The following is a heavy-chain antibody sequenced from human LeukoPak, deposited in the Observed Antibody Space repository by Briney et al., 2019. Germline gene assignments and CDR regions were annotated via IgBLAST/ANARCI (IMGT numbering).Heavy chain of an antibody. CDR1: GYTFTSYG. Sequence: PLASVKVSCKASGYTFTSYGISWVRQAPGQGLEWMGWISAYNGNTNYAQKLQGRVTMTTDTSTSTAYMELRSLRSDDTAVYYCARDRKHSSGWYAYSEFDYWGQGTLVTVSS. CDR2: ISAYNGNT. V-gene: IGHV1-18*01. J-gene: IGHJ4*02. CDR3: ARDRKHSSGWYAYSEFDY. D-gene: IGHD6-19*01.